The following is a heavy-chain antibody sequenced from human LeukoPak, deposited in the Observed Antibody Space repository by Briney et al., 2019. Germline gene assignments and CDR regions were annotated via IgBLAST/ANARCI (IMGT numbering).Heavy chain of an antibody. CDR1: GFTFSNYG. D-gene: IGHD4-11*01. CDR2: ISYDGSNI. CDR3: AKDPGLSTVIMYYFAY. V-gene: IGHV3-30*18. Sequence: GGSLRLSCAASGFTFSNYGMHWVRQAPGKGLEWVAGISYDGSNIYYADSVKGRFTISRDNFKNTLYLQMNSLRAEDTAVYYCAKDPGLSTVIMYYFAYWGQGTLVTVSS. J-gene: IGHJ4*02.